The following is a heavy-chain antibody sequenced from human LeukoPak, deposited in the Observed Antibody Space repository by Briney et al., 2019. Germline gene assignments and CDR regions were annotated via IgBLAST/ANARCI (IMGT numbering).Heavy chain of an antibody. D-gene: IGHD3-22*01. V-gene: IGHV4-59*01. Sequence: SETLSLTCSASGGSITGYYWSWIRQPPGKGLEWIGNIHYSGINKHNPSLNSRIITTVNPTKNHFFQRLTSVTAADTAVYYCARLGTGSDSSAYHPDYWGQGTLVTVSS. CDR3: ARLGTGSDSSAYHPDY. CDR1: GGSITGYY. CDR2: IHYSGIN. J-gene: IGHJ4*02.